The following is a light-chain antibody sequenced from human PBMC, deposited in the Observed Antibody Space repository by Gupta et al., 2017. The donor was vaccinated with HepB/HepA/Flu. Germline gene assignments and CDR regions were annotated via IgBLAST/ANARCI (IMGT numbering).Light chain of an antibody. J-gene: IGLJ3*02. CDR2: RTR. CDR1: TGPFTSGNR. V-gene: IGLV7-43*01. Sequence: VVPQLPSLTVSPGGTVTLTCVSSTGPFTSGNRPNWFQQKTAPALMILNDRTRNTHAWTPACFSGSVLTATAATTLSVVEAEDDDYYYCAHCNNDIWVFGGGTKLTVL. CDR3: AHCNNDIWV.